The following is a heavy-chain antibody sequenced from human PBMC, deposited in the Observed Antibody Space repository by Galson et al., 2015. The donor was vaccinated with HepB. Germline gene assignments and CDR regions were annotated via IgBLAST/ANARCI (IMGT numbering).Heavy chain of an antibody. CDR3: AREWYYDSSGYYYVSAFGI. J-gene: IGHJ3*02. CDR1: GYTFTGYY. CDR2: INPNSGGT. D-gene: IGHD3-22*01. Sequence: SVKVSCKASGYTFTGYYMHWVRQAPGQGLEWMGRINPNSGGTNYAQKFQGRVTMTRDTSISTAYMELSRLRSDDTAVYYCAREWYYDSSGYYYVSAFGIWGQGTMVTVSS. V-gene: IGHV1-2*06.